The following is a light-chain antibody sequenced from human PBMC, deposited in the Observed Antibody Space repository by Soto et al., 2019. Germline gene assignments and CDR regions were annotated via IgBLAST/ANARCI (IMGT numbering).Light chain of an antibody. J-gene: IGKJ1*01. CDR3: QQYTS. Sequence: EIVMTQSPATLAVSPGETATLSCRASQSLSGNLAWYQQKPGQAPRLLLFRASTRATGVPARFSGSGSGTEFTLTISSLQPDDFATYYCQQYTSFGQGTKVDIK. CDR1: QSLSGN. V-gene: IGKV3-15*01. CDR2: RAS.